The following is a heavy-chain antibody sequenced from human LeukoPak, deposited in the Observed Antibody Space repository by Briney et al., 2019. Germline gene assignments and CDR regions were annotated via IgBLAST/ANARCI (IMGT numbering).Heavy chain of an antibody. CDR3: ATTYYGSGSYYRD. Sequence: GASVKVSCKASGGTFSSYAISWARQAPGQGLEWMGGIIPIFGTANYAQKFQGRVTITTDESTSTAYMELSSLRSEDTAVYYCATTYYGSGSYYRDWGQGTLVTVSS. D-gene: IGHD3-10*01. CDR2: IIPIFGTA. V-gene: IGHV1-69*05. J-gene: IGHJ4*02. CDR1: GGTFSSYA.